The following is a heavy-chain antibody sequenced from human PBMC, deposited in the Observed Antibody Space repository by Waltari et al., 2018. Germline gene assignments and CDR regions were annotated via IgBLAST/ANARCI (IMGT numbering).Heavy chain of an antibody. D-gene: IGHD3-10*01. J-gene: IGHJ4*02. CDR3: VRGTSRSRFFDY. Sequence: QVQLVQSGAEVKKPGASVKVSCKASGYTFTNSDINWVRQAPGQGLEWMGWVNPDSGNTGYTEEFQGRVTMTKNNSINTAYMELNSLRSDDTAVYYCVRGTSRSRFFDYWGQGSLVVVSS. V-gene: IGHV1-8*01. CDR2: VNPDSGNT. CDR1: GYTFTNSD.